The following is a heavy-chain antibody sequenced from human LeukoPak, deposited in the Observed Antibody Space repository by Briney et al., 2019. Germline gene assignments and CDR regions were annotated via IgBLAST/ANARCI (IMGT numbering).Heavy chain of an antibody. Sequence: GRSLRLSCAASGFTFSSYGMHWVRQAPGKGLEWVAVISYDGSNKYYADSVKGRFTISRDNSKNTLYLQMNSLRAEDTAVYYCAKVGIAAAGGFDYWGQGTLVTVSS. D-gene: IGHD6-13*01. CDR1: GFTFSSYG. J-gene: IGHJ4*02. V-gene: IGHV3-30*18. CDR2: ISYDGSNK. CDR3: AKVGIAAAGGFDY.